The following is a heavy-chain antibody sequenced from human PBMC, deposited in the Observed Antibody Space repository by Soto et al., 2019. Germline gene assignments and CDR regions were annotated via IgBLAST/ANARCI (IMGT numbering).Heavy chain of an antibody. CDR3: AKDLTYYDFWSGYYLPYYYYYGMDV. Sequence: GGSLRLSCAASGFTFSSYGMHWVRQAPGKGLEWVAVISYDGSNKYYADSVKGRFTISRDNSKNTLYLQMNSLRAEDTAVYYCAKDLTYYDFWSGYYLPYYYYYGMDVWGQGTTVTVSS. V-gene: IGHV3-30*18. CDR1: GFTFSSYG. J-gene: IGHJ6*02. D-gene: IGHD3-3*01. CDR2: ISYDGSNK.